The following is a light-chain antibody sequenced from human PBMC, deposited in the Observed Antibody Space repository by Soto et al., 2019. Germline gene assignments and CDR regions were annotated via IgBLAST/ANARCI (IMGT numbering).Light chain of an antibody. Sequence: IVLTQSPGTLSLSPGERAALSCRASQSVTGSYLAWFQQKPGQAPRLLIYGTSTRATGIPDRFSGSGSGTDFTLTISRLDPEDFAVYYCQLYAKSPIFTFGPGTKVDFK. CDR3: QLYAKSPIFT. CDR1: QSVTGSY. V-gene: IGKV3-20*01. CDR2: GTS. J-gene: IGKJ3*01.